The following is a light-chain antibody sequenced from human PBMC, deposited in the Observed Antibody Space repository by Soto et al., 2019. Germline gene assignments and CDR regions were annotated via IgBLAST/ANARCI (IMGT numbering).Light chain of an antibody. J-gene: IGKJ5*01. V-gene: IGKV3-11*01. CDR3: QQRSKWPPEVT. CDR2: DAS. CDR1: QSVSSY. Sequence: EIVLKQSPATLSLSPGERATLSCRASQSVSSYLAWYQQKPGQAPRLLIYDASNRATGISARFSGSGSGTDFTLTISSLEPEDFAVYYCQQRSKWPPEVTFGQGTRLEIK.